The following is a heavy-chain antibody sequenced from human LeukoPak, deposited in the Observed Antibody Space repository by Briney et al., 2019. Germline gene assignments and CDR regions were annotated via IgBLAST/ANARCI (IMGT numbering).Heavy chain of an antibody. CDR2: VYYSGTT. V-gene: IGHV4-39*01. J-gene: IGHJ4*02. D-gene: IGHD2-21*01. Sequence: SDTLSLTCTVSGGYISGSDNYWAWIRHPPGKGLECIVSVYYSGTTDYNPSLNSRVSIFVDTSKNQFSLKLTSVTAADTAVYYCARHSYYYDYWGQGTLVTVSS. CDR3: ARHSYYYDY. CDR1: GGYISGSDNY.